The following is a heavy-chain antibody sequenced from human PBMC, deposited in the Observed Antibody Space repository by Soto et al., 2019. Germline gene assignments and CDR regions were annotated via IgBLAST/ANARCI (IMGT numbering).Heavy chain of an antibody. V-gene: IGHV3-11*01. Sequence: GGSLRLSCTASGFTFSAYYMSWFRQAPGKGLEWISYISSGSSSIFYADSVKGRFTISRDNAENSLYLQMNSLRAEDTAVYYCATSTRGHNGYDSRAFDTWGQGTMVTVSS. D-gene: IGHD5-12*01. CDR1: GFTFSAYY. J-gene: IGHJ3*02. CDR2: ISSGSSSI. CDR3: ATSTRGHNGYDSRAFDT.